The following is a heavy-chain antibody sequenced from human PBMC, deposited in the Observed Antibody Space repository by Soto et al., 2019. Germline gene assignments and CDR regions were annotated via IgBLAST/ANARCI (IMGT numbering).Heavy chain of an antibody. CDR1: GFTFKDYY. Sequence: QVQLVESGGGLVKPGGSLRLSCAASGFTFKDYYMTWFRQAPGKGLEWVSCISTTGSYTNYADSVKGRFTVSRDNANNSMYLQMNSLRDEDTAVYYCARIVGARLNDYWGQGTLVTVSS. CDR2: ISTTGSYT. V-gene: IGHV3-11*05. D-gene: IGHD1-26*01. J-gene: IGHJ4*02. CDR3: ARIVGARLNDY.